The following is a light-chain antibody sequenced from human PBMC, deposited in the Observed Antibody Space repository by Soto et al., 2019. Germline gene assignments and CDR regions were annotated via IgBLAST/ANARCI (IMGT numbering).Light chain of an antibody. Sequence: DIQMTQSPSTLSGSVGDRVTITRRASQTISSWLAWYQQKPGKAPKLLIYKASTLKSGVPSRFSGSGSGTEFTLTISSLQPDDFATYYCQHHNSYSEAFGQGTKVDIK. V-gene: IGKV1-5*03. CDR1: QTISSW. J-gene: IGKJ1*01. CDR2: KAS. CDR3: QHHNSYSEA.